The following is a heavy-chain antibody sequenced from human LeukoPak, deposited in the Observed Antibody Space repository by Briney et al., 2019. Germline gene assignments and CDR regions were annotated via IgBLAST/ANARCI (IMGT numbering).Heavy chain of an antibody. V-gene: IGHV3-23*01. CDR2: LGDGGDST. J-gene: IGHJ4*02. CDR1: GFPFSTLP. CDR3: VKFFLPYLAGGTGSR. Sequence: GESLRLPGAASGFPFSTLPISGSGRAPGRRWDGVSSLGDGGDSTHYADSVEGRFTISRDNSKNTLYLQMNSLRAEDTALYYCVKFFLPYLAGGTGSRWGQGTLVTVSS. D-gene: IGHD3-10*01.